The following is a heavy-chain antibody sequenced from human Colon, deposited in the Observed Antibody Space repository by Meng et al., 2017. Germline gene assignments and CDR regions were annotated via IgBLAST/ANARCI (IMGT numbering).Heavy chain of an antibody. V-gene: IGHV4-34*01. CDR2: INHTGNT. J-gene: IGHJ4*02. D-gene: IGHD6-19*01. CDR1: GVSFSGYS. Sequence: VQLQQWGAGLLKPSETLSLTCAVYGVSFSGYSWSWIRQPPGKGLEWIGEINHTGNTSYNPSLKSRLTISVDTSKNQFSLNLSSVTAADTALYYCARSVRLGVAGKSGAYWGQGTLVTVSS. CDR3: ARSVRLGVAGKSGAY.